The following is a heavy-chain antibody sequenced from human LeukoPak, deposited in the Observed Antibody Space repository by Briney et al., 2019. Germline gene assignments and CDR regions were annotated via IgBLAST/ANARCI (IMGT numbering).Heavy chain of an antibody. V-gene: IGHV3-23*01. CDR3: ARAYADSGDYEAY. CDR2: IGGSGSRR. Sequence: GGSLRLSCAVSGFTFRSFEMNWVRQAPGKGLEWVSAIGGSGSRRYHADSVKGRFTISRDNSRNTLYLQMNSLRAEDTAVYYCARAYADSGDYEAYWGQGTLVTVSS. J-gene: IGHJ4*02. D-gene: IGHD4-17*01. CDR1: GFTFRSFE.